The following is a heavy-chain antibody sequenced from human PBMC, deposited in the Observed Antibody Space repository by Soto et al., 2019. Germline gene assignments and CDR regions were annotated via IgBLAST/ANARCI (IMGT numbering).Heavy chain of an antibody. D-gene: IGHD2-15*01. J-gene: IGHJ4*02. CDR3: AKGDFVVVASGLDY. V-gene: IGHV3-23*01. CDR1: GFTFSSYA. Sequence: GGSLRLSCAASGFTFSSYAMSWVRQAPGKGLEWVSAISGSGGSTYYADSVKGRFTISRDNSKNTLYLQMNSLRAEDTAVYYCAKGDFVVVASGLDYWGQGTLVTVSS. CDR2: ISGSGGST.